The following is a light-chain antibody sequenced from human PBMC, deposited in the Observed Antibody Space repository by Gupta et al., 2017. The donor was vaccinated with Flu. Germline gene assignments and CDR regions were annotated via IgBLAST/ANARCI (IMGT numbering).Light chain of an antibody. Sequence: QPVLTQPPSASGTPGQRVTISCSGSSSNIGTNSVNWYQQFPRTAPRLLIYSNNRRPSGVPDRFSGSKSGTSASLAISGLQSEDEADYYCAALDDSLNGPVFGGGTRVTVL. CDR2: SNN. J-gene: IGLJ2*01. CDR1: SSNIGTNS. V-gene: IGLV1-44*01. CDR3: AALDDSLNGPV.